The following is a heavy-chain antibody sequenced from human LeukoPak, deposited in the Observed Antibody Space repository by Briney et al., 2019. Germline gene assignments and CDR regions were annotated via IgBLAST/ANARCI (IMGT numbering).Heavy chain of an antibody. Sequence: GGSLRLSCAASGFTVSSNYMSWVRQAPGKWLEWVSVIYSGGSTYYADSVKGRFTISRDNSKNTLYLQMNSLRAQDTAVYYCARDWAVAGTPPVWGQGTLVTVSS. J-gene: IGHJ4*02. CDR1: GFTVSSNY. V-gene: IGHV3-66*01. CDR3: ARDWAVAGTPPV. CDR2: IYSGGST. D-gene: IGHD6-19*01.